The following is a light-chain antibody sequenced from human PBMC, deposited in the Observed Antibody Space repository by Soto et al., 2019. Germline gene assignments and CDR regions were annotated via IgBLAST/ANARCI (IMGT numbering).Light chain of an antibody. Sequence: QSALTQPASVSGSPGQSITISCTGTSSDVGTYNYVSWYPQYPGKAPKLIIYEVSNRPSGVSYRFSGSKSGNTASLTISGLQPEDEADYYCCSYTTISTLAGVFGGGTKLTVL. J-gene: IGLJ2*01. CDR2: EVS. V-gene: IGLV2-14*01. CDR3: CSYTTISTLAGV. CDR1: SSDVGTYNY.